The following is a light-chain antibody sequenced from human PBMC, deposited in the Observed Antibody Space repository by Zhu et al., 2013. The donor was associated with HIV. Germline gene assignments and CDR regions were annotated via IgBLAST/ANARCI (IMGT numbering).Light chain of an antibody. V-gene: IGKV3D-15*01. Sequence: EIVMTQSPAILSVSPGETATLSCRASQSVNSNLAWYQQKPGQAPRLLIYGASTRATGIPARFSGSGSGTEFTLTISSLQSEDFGVYYCQQYNNWPPMYTFGQGTKLEIK. CDR3: QQYNNWPPMYT. CDR2: GAS. CDR1: QSVNSN. J-gene: IGKJ2*01.